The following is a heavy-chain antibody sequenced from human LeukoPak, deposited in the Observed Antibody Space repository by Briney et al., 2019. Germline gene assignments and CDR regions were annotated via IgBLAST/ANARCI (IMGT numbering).Heavy chain of an antibody. V-gene: IGHV3-66*01. CDR3: ARDSGWNYVDLEY. CDR1: GFTVSSNY. J-gene: IGHJ4*02. D-gene: IGHD1-7*01. CDR2: TYSGGST. Sequence: PGGPLRLSCAASGFTVSSNYMSWVRHAPGKGLEWVSVTYSGGSTYYADSVKGRFTIPRDNSKNTVYLQMNNLRAEDTAVYYCARDSGWNYVDLEYWGQGTLVTVSS.